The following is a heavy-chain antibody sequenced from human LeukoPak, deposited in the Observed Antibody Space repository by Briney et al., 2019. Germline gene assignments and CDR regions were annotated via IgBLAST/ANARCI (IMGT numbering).Heavy chain of an antibody. CDR3: ARRGAAAGTSVLPFDI. V-gene: IGHV4-4*09. CDR1: GGSITSYY. J-gene: IGHJ3*02. Sequence: PSETLSLTCNVSGGSITSYYWSWIRQPPGKGLEWIGYIYSSGSTNHNPSLKSRVTISLDTSKNQFSLKLNSVTAADTAVYYCARRGAAAGTSVLPFDIWGQGTMVTVSS. D-gene: IGHD6-13*01. CDR2: IYSSGST.